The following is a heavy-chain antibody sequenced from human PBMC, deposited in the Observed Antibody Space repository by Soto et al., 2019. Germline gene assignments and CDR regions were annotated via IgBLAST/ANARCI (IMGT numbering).Heavy chain of an antibody. V-gene: IGHV5-10-1*01. Sequence: PGESLKISCKGSGYSFTSYWISWVRQMPGKGLEWMGRIDPSDSYTNYSPSFQGHVTISADKSISTAYLQWSSLKASDTAIYYCARRATYYHYFDFWGQGTLVTVSS. J-gene: IGHJ4*02. CDR1: GYSFTSYW. CDR3: ARRATYYHYFDF. D-gene: IGHD3-16*01. CDR2: IDPSDSYT.